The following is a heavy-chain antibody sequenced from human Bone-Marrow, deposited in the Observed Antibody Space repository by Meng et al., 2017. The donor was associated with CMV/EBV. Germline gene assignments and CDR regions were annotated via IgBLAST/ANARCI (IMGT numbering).Heavy chain of an antibody. J-gene: IGHJ1*01. V-gene: IGHV4-38-2*02. Sequence: GSLRLSCTVSGYSISSGYYWGWIRQPPGKGLEWIGSIYHSGSTYYNPSLKSRVTISVDTSKNQFSLKLSSVTAADTAMYYCAGYVVTIFGAVVPEYFQHWGQGTLVTVSS. CDR2: IYHSGST. CDR3: AGYVVTIFGAVVPEYFQH. CDR1: GYSISSGYY. D-gene: IGHD3-3*01.